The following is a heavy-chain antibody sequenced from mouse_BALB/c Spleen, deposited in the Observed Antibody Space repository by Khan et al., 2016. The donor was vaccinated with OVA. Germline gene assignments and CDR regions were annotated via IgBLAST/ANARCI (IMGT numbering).Heavy chain of an antibody. Sequence: QVQLKQSGPGLVAPSQSLSITCTVSGFSLNSYGVHWVRQPPGKGLEWLGVIWAGGSTNHNSALMSRLSISKDNSKSPVFLNMNSLQPDDTAMYYCARAFYYGAWFPYWGQGTLVTVSA. J-gene: IGHJ3*01. V-gene: IGHV2-9*02. CDR1: GFSLNSYG. CDR3: ARAFYYGAWFPY. CDR2: IWAGGST. D-gene: IGHD1-1*01.